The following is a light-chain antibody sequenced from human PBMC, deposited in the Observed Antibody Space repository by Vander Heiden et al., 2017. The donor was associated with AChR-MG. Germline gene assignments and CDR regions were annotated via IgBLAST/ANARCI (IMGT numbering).Light chain of an antibody. CDR3: SSYTSSSTLG. V-gene: IGLV2-14*01. Sequence: SALTQPASVSGSPGQSITISCTGTSSDVGGYNYVSWYQQHPGKAPKLMIYDVSKRPSGVSNRFSGSKSGNTAALTISGLQAEDEADYYCSSYTSSSTLGFGGGTKLTVL. CDR1: SSDVGGYNY. CDR2: DVS. J-gene: IGLJ2*01.